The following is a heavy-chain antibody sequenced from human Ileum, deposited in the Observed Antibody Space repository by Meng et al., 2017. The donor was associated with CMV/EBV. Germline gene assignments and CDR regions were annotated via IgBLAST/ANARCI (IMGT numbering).Heavy chain of an antibody. CDR2: IRYDGSNK. V-gene: IGHV3-30*02. D-gene: IGHD5-18*01. CDR1: GFTFSSYG. CDR3: AKEAYGGYSYGSYFDY. J-gene: IGHJ4*02. Sequence: GESLKISCAASGFTFSSYGMHWVRQAPGKGLEWVAFIRYDGSNKYYADSVEGRFTISRDNSKNTLYLQMNSLRAEDTAVYYCAKEAYGGYSYGSYFDYWGQGTLVTVSS.